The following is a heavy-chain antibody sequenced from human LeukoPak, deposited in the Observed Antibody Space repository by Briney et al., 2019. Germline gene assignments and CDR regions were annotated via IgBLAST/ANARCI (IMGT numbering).Heavy chain of an antibody. CDR1: GGTFSSYA. Sequence: SVKVSCKASGGTFSSYAISWVRQAPGQGLEWMGRIIPILGIANYAQKFQGRVTITADKSTSTAYMELSSLRSEDTAVYYCARDQGILGVFDNWGQGTLVTVSS. D-gene: IGHD3-10*01. V-gene: IGHV1-69*04. CDR2: IIPILGIA. J-gene: IGHJ4*02. CDR3: ARDQGILGVFDN.